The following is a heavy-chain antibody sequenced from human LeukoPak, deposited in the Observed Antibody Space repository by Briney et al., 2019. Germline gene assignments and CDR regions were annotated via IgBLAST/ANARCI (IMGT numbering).Heavy chain of an antibody. CDR3: ARVPPSNEEALDY. J-gene: IGHJ4*02. CDR1: GYTFTSYA. CDR2: INAGNGNT. Sequence: GASVKVSCKASGYTFTSYAMHWVRQAPGQRLEWMGWINAGNGNTKYSQKFQGRVTITRDTSASTAYMELSSLRSEDTAVYYCARVPPSNEEALDYWGQGTLVTVSS. V-gene: IGHV1-3*01.